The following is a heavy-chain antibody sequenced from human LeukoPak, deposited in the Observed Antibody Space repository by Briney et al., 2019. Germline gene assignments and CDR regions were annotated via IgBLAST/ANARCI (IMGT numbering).Heavy chain of an antibody. CDR1: GGSISSGDYY. V-gene: IGHV4-30-4*01. J-gene: IGHJ6*04. CDR3: ARYREYCSGCSCQGYYYGMDV. D-gene: IGHD2-15*01. Sequence: SQTLSLTCTVSGGSISSGDYYWSWIRQPPGKGLEWIGYIYYSGSTYYNPSLKSRVTISVDTSKNQFSLKLSSVTAADTAVYYCARYREYCSGCSCQGYYYGMDVWGKGTTVTVSS. CDR2: IYYSGST.